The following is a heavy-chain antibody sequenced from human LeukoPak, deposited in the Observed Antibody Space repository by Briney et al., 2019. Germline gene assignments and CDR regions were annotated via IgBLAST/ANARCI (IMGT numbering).Heavy chain of an antibody. J-gene: IGHJ1*01. Sequence: GGSLRLSCAASGFIFSSHAMHWVRQAPGMGLEWVSTIYSDGNTYYPDSVKGRFTISRDGSKNTLYLQLNSLRTEDTAIYYCVREREGSNSEHWGQGTLVTVSS. CDR3: VREREGSNSEH. V-gene: IGHV3-53*01. D-gene: IGHD1-26*01. CDR2: IYSDGNT. CDR1: GFIFSSHA.